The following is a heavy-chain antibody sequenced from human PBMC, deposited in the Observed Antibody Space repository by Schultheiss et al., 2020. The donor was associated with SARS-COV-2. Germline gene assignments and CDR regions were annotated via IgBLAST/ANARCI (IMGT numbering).Heavy chain of an antibody. CDR1: GGSISSYY. CDR2: IYYSGST. CDR3: ARGWVQLVPNYYGMEV. J-gene: IGHJ6*02. Sequence: SETLSLTCTVSGGSISSYYWSWIRQPPGKGLEWIGYIYYSGSTNYNPSLKSRVTISVDTSKNQFSLKLSSVTAADTAVYYCARGWVQLVPNYYGMEVWGQGTTVTVSS. D-gene: IGHD6-13*01. V-gene: IGHV4-59*12.